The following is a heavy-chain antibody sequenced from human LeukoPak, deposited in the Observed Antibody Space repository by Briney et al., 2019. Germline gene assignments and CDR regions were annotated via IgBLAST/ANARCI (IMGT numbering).Heavy chain of an antibody. V-gene: IGHV4-4*07. D-gene: IGHD3-3*01. CDR1: GGSISSYD. Sequence: SSETLSLTCTVSGGSISSYDGSWLRQPAGEGVEWVGRMYSSGSTNSNPSLKSRVTMSVDPSKNQFSLKPSSVTAADTAVYYCARVREWHYDFWSAHLPRAFDIWGRGTMVTVSS. CDR3: ARVREWHYDFWSAHLPRAFDI. CDR2: MYSSGST. J-gene: IGHJ3*02.